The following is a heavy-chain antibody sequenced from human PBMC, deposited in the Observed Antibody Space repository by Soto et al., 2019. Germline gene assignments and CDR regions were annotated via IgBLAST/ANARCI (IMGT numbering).Heavy chain of an antibody. J-gene: IGHJ4*02. CDR2: ISYDGSNK. CDR1: GFTFSSYG. D-gene: IGHD5-18*01. V-gene: IGHV3-30*18. CDR3: AKEKLTYTAMVPPGDY. Sequence: QVQLVESGGGVVQPGRSLRLSCAASGFTFSSYGMHWVRQAPGKGLEWVAVISYDGSNKYYADSVKGRFTISRDNSKNTLYLQMNSLRAEDTAVYYCAKEKLTYTAMVPPGDYWGQGTLVTVSS.